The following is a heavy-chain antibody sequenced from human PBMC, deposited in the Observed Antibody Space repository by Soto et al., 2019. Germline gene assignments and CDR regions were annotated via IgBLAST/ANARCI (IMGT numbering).Heavy chain of an antibody. D-gene: IGHD1-1*01. CDR2: IRQDGNEE. J-gene: IGHJ3*02. V-gene: IGHV3-7*01. CDR1: GFIFRSHW. CDR3: AKAEGYSFDI. Sequence: EVQLVETGGGLVQPGGSLSLSCAASGFIFRSHWMSWVRQAPGKGLEWVANIRQDGNEEQYSDSVKGRFTLSRDNAKNSLYLQMNGLRVEDTAVYYCAKAEGYSFDIRGQWTMVTVSS.